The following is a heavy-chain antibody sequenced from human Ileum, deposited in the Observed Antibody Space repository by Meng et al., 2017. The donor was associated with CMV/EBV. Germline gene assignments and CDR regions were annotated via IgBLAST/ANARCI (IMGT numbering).Heavy chain of an antibody. CDR1: GFSLSARGTC. CDR3: ARIHGPSGYYDFDY. CDR2: IGWDGDK. J-gene: IGHJ4*02. Sequence: SGPTLVKPTQTLTLTCTFSGFSLSARGTCVSWVRQPPGKALEWLALIGWDGDKYYNTFLKTRLSISKDTSKNEVVLTMTNMDPVDTATYYCARIHGPSGYYDFDYWGQGTLVTGYS. V-gene: IGHV2-70*20. D-gene: IGHD5-12*01.